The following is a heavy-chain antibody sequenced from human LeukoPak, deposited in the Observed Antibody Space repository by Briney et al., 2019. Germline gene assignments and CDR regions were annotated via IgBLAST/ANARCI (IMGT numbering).Heavy chain of an antibody. CDR2: ISSTSNTI. Sequence: GGSLRLSCATSGFIFSNYRMNWVRQAPGKGLEWVSYISSTSNTIYYVDSVKGRFTISRDNAKNSLYLQMNSLRVDDTAVYYCTRELASWGQGTLVTVSS. CDR3: TRELAS. CDR1: GFIFSNYR. J-gene: IGHJ5*02. V-gene: IGHV3-48*01.